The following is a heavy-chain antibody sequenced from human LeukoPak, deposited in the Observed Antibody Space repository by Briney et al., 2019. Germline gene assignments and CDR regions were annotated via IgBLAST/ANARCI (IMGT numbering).Heavy chain of an antibody. CDR2: INHSGST. Sequence: PSETLSLTCAVYGGSFSGYYWSWIRQPPGKGLEWIGEINHSGSTNYNPSLKSRVTISVDTSKNQFSLKLSSVTAADTAVYYCARSGLSNMKAFDYWGPGTLVTVSS. D-gene: IGHD3-10*01. CDR1: GGSFSGYY. CDR3: ARSGLSNMKAFDY. V-gene: IGHV4-34*01. J-gene: IGHJ4*02.